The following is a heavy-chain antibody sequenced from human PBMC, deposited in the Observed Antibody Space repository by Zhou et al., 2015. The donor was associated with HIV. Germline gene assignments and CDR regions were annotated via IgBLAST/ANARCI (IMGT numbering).Heavy chain of an antibody. CDR1: RDTFNNYP. V-gene: IGHV1-46*02. Sequence: QVQLVQSGAEVKKPGSSVKVSCTGPRDTFNNYPISWVRQAPGQGLEWMGVINPSNGITSQAQGRVILTRDTSTSTVYLEIRSLRSDDTAVYYCARGWRAGAIRGYFDHWGQGTLVTVSS. CDR3: ARGWRAGAIRGYFDH. J-gene: IGHJ4*02. D-gene: IGHD1-26*01. CDR2: INPSNGIT.